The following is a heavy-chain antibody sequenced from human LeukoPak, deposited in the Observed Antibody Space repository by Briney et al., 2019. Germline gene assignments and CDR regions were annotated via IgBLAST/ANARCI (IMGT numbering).Heavy chain of an antibody. CDR3: ASQSYARFDP. Sequence: GGSLRLSCAASGFTFSSNWMSWVRQAPGKGLEWVGNTQPDGSEQYPVDSVKGRFTISRDNARNVLFLQMNSLRVEDTAVYYCASQSYARFDPWGQGTLVTVSS. J-gene: IGHJ5*02. CDR1: GFTFSSNW. V-gene: IGHV3-7*01. CDR2: TQPDGSEQ. D-gene: IGHD3-16*01.